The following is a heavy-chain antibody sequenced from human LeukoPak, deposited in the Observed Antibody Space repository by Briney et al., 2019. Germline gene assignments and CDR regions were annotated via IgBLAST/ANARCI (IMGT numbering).Heavy chain of an antibody. Sequence: SETLSLICSVSGGSINSYYWSWIRQPPGKGLEWIGYIYFSGSTKYNPSLKSRVTISVATSKNQFSLKLSSVTAADTAVYYCARDRAGDSDYWGQGTLVTVSS. CDR2: IYFSGST. CDR1: GGSINSYY. J-gene: IGHJ4*02. CDR3: ARDRAGDSDY. V-gene: IGHV4-59*12. D-gene: IGHD3-10*01.